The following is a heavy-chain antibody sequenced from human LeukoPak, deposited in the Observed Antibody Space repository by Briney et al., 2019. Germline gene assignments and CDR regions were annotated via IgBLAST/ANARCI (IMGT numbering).Heavy chain of an antibody. CDR2: ISGSGGST. V-gene: IGHV3-23*01. D-gene: IGHD3-3*01. J-gene: IGHJ6*04. CDR3: ARDPLGVEDRGRMDV. CDR1: GFTFSSYA. Sequence: PGGSLRLSCAASGFTFSSYAMSWVRQAPGKGLEWVSAISGSGGSTYYADSVKGRFTISRDNSKNTLYLQMNSLRAEDTAVYYCARDPLGVEDRGRMDVWGKGTTVTVSS.